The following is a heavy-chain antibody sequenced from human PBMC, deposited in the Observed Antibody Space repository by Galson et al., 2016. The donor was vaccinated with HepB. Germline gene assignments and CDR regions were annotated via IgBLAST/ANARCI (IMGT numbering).Heavy chain of an antibody. CDR2: INSYTGNP. CDR1: GYTFSSYI. J-gene: IGHJ4*02. D-gene: IGHD3-22*01. V-gene: IGHV7-4-1*01. Sequence: SVKVSCKGFGYTFSSYIMMWVRQAPGHGLEWMGGINSYTGNPTYAQGLTGRFVFSVDTSVSTAYLHIDSLKPEDTAVYFCAKTYDSTGYYADYWGQGTLLTVSS. CDR3: AKTYDSTGYYADY.